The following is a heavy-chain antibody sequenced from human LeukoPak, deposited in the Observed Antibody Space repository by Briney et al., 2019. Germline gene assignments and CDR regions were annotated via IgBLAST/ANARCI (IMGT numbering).Heavy chain of an antibody. CDR3: ARAGWRTSYYGMDV. CDR2: ISVYNGNT. D-gene: IGHD5-24*01. Sequence: ASVKVSCKASGYTFSSYGISWVRQAPGQGLEWMGWISVYNGNTNYAQKLQGRVTMTTDTSTSTAYMELRSLRSDDTAVYYCARAGWRTSYYGMDVWGQGTTVTVSS. CDR1: GYTFSSYG. V-gene: IGHV1-18*01. J-gene: IGHJ6*02.